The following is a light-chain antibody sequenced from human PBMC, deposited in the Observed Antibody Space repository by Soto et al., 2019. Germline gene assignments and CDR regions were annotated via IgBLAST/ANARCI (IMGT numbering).Light chain of an antibody. CDR1: QSVNSNF. Sequence: EIVLTQSPGTLSLSPGERVTLSCRASQSVNSNFLAWYQQKPGQAPRLLICGASSRATGIPDRFSGSGSGTDFTLSISRLEPEDFAVYYCQQYGNSPITFGQGTRLEIK. CDR2: GAS. V-gene: IGKV3-20*01. J-gene: IGKJ5*01. CDR3: QQYGNSPIT.